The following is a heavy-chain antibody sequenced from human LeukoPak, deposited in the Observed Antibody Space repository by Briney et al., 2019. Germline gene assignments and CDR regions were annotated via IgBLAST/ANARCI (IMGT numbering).Heavy chain of an antibody. Sequence: PSETLSLTCTVSGGSISSSSYYWGWIRQPPGKGLEWIGSIYYSGSTYYNPSLKSRVTISVDTSKNQFSLKLSSVTAADTAVYYCARKRRDIVVVPAFYYYYYYMDVWGKGTTVTISS. V-gene: IGHV4-39*07. CDR2: IYYSGST. CDR3: ARKRRDIVVVPAFYYYYYYMDV. D-gene: IGHD2-2*01. J-gene: IGHJ6*03. CDR1: GGSISSSSYY.